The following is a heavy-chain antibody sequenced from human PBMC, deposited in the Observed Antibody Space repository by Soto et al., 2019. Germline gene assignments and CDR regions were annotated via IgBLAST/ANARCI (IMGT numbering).Heavy chain of an antibody. V-gene: IGHV3-21*01. CDR3: ASGGSGSDY. CDR1: GFTFSSYS. Sequence: EVQLVESGGGLGKPGGSLRLSCAASGFTFSSYSMNWVRQAPGKGLEWVSSISSSSSYIYYADSVKGRFTVSRDNAKNSQYLQMNSLRAEDTAVYYCASGGSGSDYWGQGTLVTVSS. CDR2: ISSSSSYI. D-gene: IGHD3-10*01. J-gene: IGHJ4*02.